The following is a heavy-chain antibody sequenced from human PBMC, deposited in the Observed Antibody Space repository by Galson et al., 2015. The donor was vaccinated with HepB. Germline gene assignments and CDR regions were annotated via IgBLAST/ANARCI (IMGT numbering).Heavy chain of an antibody. J-gene: IGHJ4*02. CDR1: GYTFTSYG. Sequence: SVKVSCKAFGYTFTSYGISWVRQAPGQGLEWMGWISAYNGNTNYAQKLQGRVTMTTDTSTSTAYMELRSLRSGDTAVYYCARRILNDFWSGYYTGEFDYWGQGTLVTVSS. D-gene: IGHD3-3*01. V-gene: IGHV1-18*01. CDR3: ARRILNDFWSGYYTGEFDY. CDR2: ISAYNGNT.